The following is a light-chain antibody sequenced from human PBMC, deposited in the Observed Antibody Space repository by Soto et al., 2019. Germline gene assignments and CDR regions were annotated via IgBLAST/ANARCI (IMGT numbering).Light chain of an antibody. Sequence: QSALTQPASVSGSPGQSITISCTGTSSDVGGYKYVSWYQQHPGKAPKLMIYEVSNRPSGVSNRFSGSKSGNTASLTISGLQAEDEADYYCSSYTSSNTQLFGGGTKVTV. CDR3: SSYTSSNTQL. V-gene: IGLV2-14*01. J-gene: IGLJ2*01. CDR2: EVS. CDR1: SSDVGGYKY.